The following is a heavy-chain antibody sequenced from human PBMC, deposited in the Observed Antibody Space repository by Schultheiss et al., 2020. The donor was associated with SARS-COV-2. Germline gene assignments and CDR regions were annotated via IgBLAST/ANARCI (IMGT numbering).Heavy chain of an antibody. Sequence: GESLKISCAASGFTFSSYWMHWVRQAPGKGLVWVSRINSDGSSTSYADSVKGRFTISRDNAKNSLYLQMNSLRAEDTAVYYCARVWTIWQQLPNYYYMDVWGKGTTVTVSS. V-gene: IGHV3-74*01. D-gene: IGHD6-13*01. CDR3: ARVWTIWQQLPNYYYMDV. J-gene: IGHJ6*03. CDR1: GFTFSSYW. CDR2: INSDGSST.